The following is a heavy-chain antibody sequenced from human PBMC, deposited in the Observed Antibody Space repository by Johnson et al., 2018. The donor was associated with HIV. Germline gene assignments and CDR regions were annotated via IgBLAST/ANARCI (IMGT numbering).Heavy chain of an antibody. CDR2: ISNDGRNK. D-gene: IGHD3-22*01. J-gene: IGHJ3*02. CDR1: GFTFRSYP. CDR3: AKALSSGWFYAFDI. V-gene: IGHV3-30*04. Sequence: QVQLVESGGGVVQPGRSLRLSCAASGFTFRSYPMHWVRQAPGKGLEWVAGISNDGRNKYYADSVKGRFTISRDNAKNSLYLQMNSLRAEDTALYYCAKALSSGWFYAFDIWGQGTMVTVSS.